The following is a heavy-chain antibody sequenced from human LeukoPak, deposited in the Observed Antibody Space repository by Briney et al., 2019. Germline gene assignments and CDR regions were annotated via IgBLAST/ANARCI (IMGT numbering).Heavy chain of an antibody. V-gene: IGHV3-7*01. Sequence: GGSLRLSCAASGFMFSSCWMSWVRQSLGKGLEWVANIKPDGSEKYYVDSVKGRFTISRDNAKNALYLKMNSLRVGDTAVYYCARERTYSGSGSTYPYYDYWGQGTLVTVSS. CDR3: ARERTYSGSGSTYPYYDY. D-gene: IGHD3-10*01. J-gene: IGHJ4*02. CDR1: GFMFSSCW. CDR2: IKPDGSEK.